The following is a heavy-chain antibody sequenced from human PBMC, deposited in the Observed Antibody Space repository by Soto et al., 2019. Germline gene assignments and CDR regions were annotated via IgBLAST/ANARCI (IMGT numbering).Heavy chain of an antibody. CDR1: GDSVSSNCYY. CDR2: MYCSGDT. CDR3: ARRWKVTNFYLDY. D-gene: IGHD4-17*01. J-gene: IGHJ4*02. Sequence: QLQLQESGPGLVKLSETLSLTCTVSGDSVSSNCYYWGWMRQPPGKGLEWIGSMYCSGDTYYNPSLKSRGPIPVDTSKNQFYLNRTSVNAADAAIYYCARRWKVTNFYLDYWGQGTLVTVSS. V-gene: IGHV4-39*01.